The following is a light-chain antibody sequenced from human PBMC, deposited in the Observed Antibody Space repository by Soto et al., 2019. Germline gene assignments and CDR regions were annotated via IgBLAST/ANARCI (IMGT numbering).Light chain of an antibody. CDR3: GTWDSSLSAGV. V-gene: IGLV1-51*01. J-gene: IGLJ2*01. CDR2: DNN. Sequence: QSVLTQPPSVSAAPGQKVNISCFGSSSNIGNNYVSWSQQLPGTAPKLLIYDNNKRPSGIPDRFSGSKSGTSATLGITGLQTGDEADYYCGTWDSSLSAGVFGGGTKVTVL. CDR1: SSNIGNNY.